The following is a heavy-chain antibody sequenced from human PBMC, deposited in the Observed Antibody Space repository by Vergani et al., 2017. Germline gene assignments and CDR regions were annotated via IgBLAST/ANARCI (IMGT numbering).Heavy chain of an antibody. CDR3: ARDHYYGSGSLGYFDY. CDR2: INPNSGGT. Sequence: QVQLVQSGAEVKKPGASVKVSCKASGYTFNSYYMHWVRQAPGQGLEWMGWINPNSGGTNYAQKFQGRVTMTRDTSISTAYMELSRLRSDDTAVYYCARDHYYGSGSLGYFDYWGQGTLVTVSS. J-gene: IGHJ4*02. D-gene: IGHD3-10*01. CDR1: GYTFNSYY. V-gene: IGHV1-2*02.